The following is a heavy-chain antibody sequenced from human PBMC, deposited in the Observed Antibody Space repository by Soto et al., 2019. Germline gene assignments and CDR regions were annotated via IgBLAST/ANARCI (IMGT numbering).Heavy chain of an antibody. Sequence: ASVKVSCKASGYTFTSYAMHWVRQAPGQRLEWMGWINAGNGNTKYSQKFQGRVTITRDTSASTAYMELRSLRSDDTAVYCCARDNGSGSYYVDYWGQGTLVTVSS. CDR2: INAGNGNT. CDR1: GYTFTSYA. J-gene: IGHJ4*02. CDR3: ARDNGSGSYYVDY. V-gene: IGHV1-3*01. D-gene: IGHD3-10*01.